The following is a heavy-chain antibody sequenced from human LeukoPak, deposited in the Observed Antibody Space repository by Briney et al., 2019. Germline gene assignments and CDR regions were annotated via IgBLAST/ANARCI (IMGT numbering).Heavy chain of an antibody. J-gene: IGHJ3*02. CDR1: GGSISSYY. CDR3: ARAYSSSWYGINDAFDI. CDR2: IYYSGST. Sequence: SETLSLTCTVSGGSISSYYWSWIRQPPGKGLEWIGYIYYSGSTNYNPSLKSRVTISVDTSKNQFSLKLSSVTAADTAVYYCARAYSSSWYGINDAFDIWGQGTMVTVSS. V-gene: IGHV4-59*08. D-gene: IGHD6-13*01.